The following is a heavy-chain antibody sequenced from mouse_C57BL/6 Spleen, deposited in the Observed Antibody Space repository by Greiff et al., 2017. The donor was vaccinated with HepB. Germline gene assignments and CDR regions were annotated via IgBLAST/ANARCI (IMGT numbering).Heavy chain of an antibody. D-gene: IGHD2-4*01. V-gene: IGHV1-5*01. CDR2: IYPGNSDT. J-gene: IGHJ3*01. CDR3: TREGLRQGAWFAY. Sequence: EVQRVESGTVLARPGASVKMSCKTSGYTFTSYWMHWVKQRPGQGLEWIGAIYPGNSDTSYNQKFKGKAKLTAVTSASTAYMELSSLTNEDSAVYYCTREGLRQGAWFAYWGQGTLVTVSA. CDR1: GYTFTSYW.